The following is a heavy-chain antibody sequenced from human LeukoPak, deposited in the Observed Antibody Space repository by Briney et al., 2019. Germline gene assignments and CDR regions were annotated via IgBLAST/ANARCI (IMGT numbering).Heavy chain of an antibody. J-gene: IGHJ4*02. Sequence: SETLSLTCTVSGGSISSYYWSWIRQPPGKGLEWIGYIYYSGSTNYNPSLKSRVTISVDTSKNQFSLKLSSVTAADTAMYYCARRFFGVVKSGFDYWGQGTLVTVSS. D-gene: IGHD3-3*01. CDR2: IYYSGST. CDR3: ARRFFGVVKSGFDY. CDR1: GGSISSYY. V-gene: IGHV4-59*08.